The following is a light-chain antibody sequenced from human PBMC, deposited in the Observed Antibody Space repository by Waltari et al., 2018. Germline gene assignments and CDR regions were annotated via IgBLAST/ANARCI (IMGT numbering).Light chain of an antibody. Sequence: DIQMTQSPSSLSASVGDRVTITCRASQSISSYLNWYQQKPGKAPKLLIYAASSLQSGVPSRFSGSGSGTDFTLKISRVEAEDVGVYYCMQGTHWPYTFGQGTKLDIK. CDR3: MQGTHWPYT. CDR2: AAS. J-gene: IGKJ2*01. V-gene: IGKV1-39*01. CDR1: QSISSY.